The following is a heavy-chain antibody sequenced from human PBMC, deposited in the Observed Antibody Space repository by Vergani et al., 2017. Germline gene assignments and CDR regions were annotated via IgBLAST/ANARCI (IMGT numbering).Heavy chain of an antibody. J-gene: IGHJ5*02. CDR2: IYHSGTT. CDR3: ARTVALWFGETEDGGWFDP. Sequence: QVQLQESGPGLVKPSETLSLTCDVSGYSISNGYYWGWIRQPPGKGLEWIGIIYHSGTTYYNPSLKSRVTISLDTSKNQVSLKLNSVTAADTAVYYCARTVALWFGETEDGGWFDPWGQGIPVTVSS. CDR1: GYSISNGYY. D-gene: IGHD3-10*01. V-gene: IGHV4-38-2*01.